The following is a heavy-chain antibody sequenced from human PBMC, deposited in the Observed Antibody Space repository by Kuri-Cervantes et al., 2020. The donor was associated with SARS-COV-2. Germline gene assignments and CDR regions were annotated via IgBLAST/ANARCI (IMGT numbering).Heavy chain of an antibody. J-gene: IGHJ4*02. CDR2: IYYSGST. Sequence: ESLKISCTVSGGSISSSSYYWGWIRQPPGKGLEWIGSIYYSGSTYYNPSLKSRVTISVDTSKNQFSLKLSSVTAADTAVYYCARGGVVPVSFDYWAREPWSPSPQ. V-gene: IGHV4-39*07. D-gene: IGHD2-21*01. CDR1: GGSISSSSYY. CDR3: ARGGVVPVSFDY.